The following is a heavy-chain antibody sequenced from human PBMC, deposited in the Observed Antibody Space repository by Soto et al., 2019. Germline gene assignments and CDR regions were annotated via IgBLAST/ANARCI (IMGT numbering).Heavy chain of an antibody. J-gene: IGHJ5*02. CDR1: GGSFSGYS. CDR3: ATGSALTPLHWFDP. CDR2: INHSGST. D-gene: IGHD3-10*01. Sequence: SETLSLTCAVYGGSFSGYSWSWIRQPPGKGLEWIGEINHSGSTNYNPSLKSRVSISGETSKNQVSLKLNSVTAADTAVYYCATGSALTPLHWFDPWGQGTLVTVSS. V-gene: IGHV4-34*01.